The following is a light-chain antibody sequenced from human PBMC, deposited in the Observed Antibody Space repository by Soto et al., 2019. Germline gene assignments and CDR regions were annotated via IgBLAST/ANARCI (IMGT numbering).Light chain of an antibody. CDR2: GAS. CDR1: QSVNRN. V-gene: IGKV3-15*01. Sequence: EIVMTQSPATLSVSQGERATLSCRASQSVNRNVAWYQQKPGQPPRLLIYGASSRATGTPARFSGSGSGTEFTLTISSLQSEDFALYYCQQHTNWPPWTFGQGTKVEIK. CDR3: QQHTNWPPWT. J-gene: IGKJ1*01.